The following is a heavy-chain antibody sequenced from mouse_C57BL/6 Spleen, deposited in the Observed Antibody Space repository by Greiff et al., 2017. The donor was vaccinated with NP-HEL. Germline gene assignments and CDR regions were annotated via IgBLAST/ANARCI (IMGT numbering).Heavy chain of an antibody. V-gene: IGHV2-2*01. CDR2: IWSGGST. CDR3: ATAHYSTSHAMDY. Sequence: VQLQQSGPGLVQPSQSLSITCTVSGFSLTSYGVHWVRQSPGKGLEWLGVIWSGGSTDYTAAFISRLSISKDNSKKLVLIKMNRLQADDTTIYYGATAHYSTSHAMDYWGQGTSVTVSS. D-gene: IGHD2-5*01. CDR1: GFSLTSYG. J-gene: IGHJ4*01.